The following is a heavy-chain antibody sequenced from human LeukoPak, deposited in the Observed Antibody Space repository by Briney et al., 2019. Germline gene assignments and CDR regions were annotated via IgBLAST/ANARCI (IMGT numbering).Heavy chain of an antibody. V-gene: IGHV3-23*01. J-gene: IGHJ5*02. D-gene: IGHD1-26*01. CDR1: GFTFSSYA. CDR3: AKGGMAWELHPDWFDP. Sequence: GGSLRLSCAASGFTFSSYAMSWVRQATGKGLEWVSAISGSGGSTYYADSVKGRFTISRENSKNTVYLQMNSLRAEATAVYYCAKGGMAWELHPDWFDPWGQGTLVTVSS. CDR2: ISGSGGST.